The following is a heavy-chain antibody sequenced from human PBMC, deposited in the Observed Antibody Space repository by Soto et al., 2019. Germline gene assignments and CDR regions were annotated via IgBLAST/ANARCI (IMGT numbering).Heavy chain of an antibody. CDR1: GFTFSSYG. D-gene: IGHD2-15*01. CDR3: AKAIGYCSGGSCYGLYYFDY. Sequence: PGGSLRLSCAASGFTFSSYGMHWVRQAPGKGLEWVAVIWYDGSNKYYADSVKGRFTISRDNSKNTLYLQMNSLRAEDTAVYYCAKAIGYCSGGSCYGLYYFDYWGQGTLVTVSS. CDR2: IWYDGSNK. J-gene: IGHJ4*02. V-gene: IGHV3-33*06.